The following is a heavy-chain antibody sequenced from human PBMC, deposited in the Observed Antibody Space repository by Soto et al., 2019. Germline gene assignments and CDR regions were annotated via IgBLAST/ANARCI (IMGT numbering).Heavy chain of an antibody. CDR1: GVTFSSYA. J-gene: IGHJ6*02. CDR2: IIPIFGTA. Sequence: ASVKVSCKASGVTFSSYAISWVRQAPGQGLEWMGGIIPIFGTANYAQKFQGRVTITADKSTSTAYMELSSLRSEDTAVYYCARRDQKYSSSPYYYGMDVWGQGTTVTVSS. D-gene: IGHD6-6*01. V-gene: IGHV1-69*06. CDR3: ARRDQKYSSSPYYYGMDV.